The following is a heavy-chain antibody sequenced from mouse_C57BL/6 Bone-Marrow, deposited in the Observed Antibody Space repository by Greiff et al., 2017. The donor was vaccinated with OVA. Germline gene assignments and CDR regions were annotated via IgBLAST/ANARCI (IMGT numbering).Heavy chain of an antibody. J-gene: IGHJ3*01. CDR1: GFTFSDYY. CDR2: INYDGSST. Sequence: EVHLVESEGGLVQPGRSMKLSCTASGFTFSDYYMAWVRQVPEKGLEWVANINYDGSSTYYLDSLKSRFIISRDNAKNILYLQMSSLKSEDTATYYCARDDYDGFAYWGQGTLVTVSA. V-gene: IGHV5-16*01. CDR3: ARDDYDGFAY. D-gene: IGHD2-4*01.